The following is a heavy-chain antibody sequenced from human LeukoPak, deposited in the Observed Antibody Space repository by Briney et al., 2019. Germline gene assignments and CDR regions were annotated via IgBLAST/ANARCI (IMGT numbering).Heavy chain of an antibody. CDR3: ARGRTGYHLLPTKKDYSYYYMDV. Sequence: PSETLSLTCAVYGGSFSAYYWSWIRQPPGKGLEWIGEVNHSGSTNFNPSLKSRVTISVDTSKNQFSLKLSSVTAADTAVYYCARGRTGYHLLPTKKDYSYYYMDVWDKGTTVTVSS. CDR1: GGSFSAYY. J-gene: IGHJ6*03. V-gene: IGHV4-34*01. CDR2: VNHSGST. D-gene: IGHD2-2*01.